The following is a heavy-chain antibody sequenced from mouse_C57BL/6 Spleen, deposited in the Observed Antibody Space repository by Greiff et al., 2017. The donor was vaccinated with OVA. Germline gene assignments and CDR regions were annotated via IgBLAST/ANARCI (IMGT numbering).Heavy chain of an antibody. CDR2: IHPNSGST. CDR3: ARCGDFDY. J-gene: IGHJ2*01. V-gene: IGHV1-64*01. Sequence: QVHVKQSGAELVKPGASVKLSCKASGYTFTSYWMHWVKQRPGQGLEWIGMIHPNSGSTNYNEKFKSKATLTVDKSSSTAYMQLSSLTSEDSAVYCCARCGDFDYWGQGTTLTVSS. CDR1: GYTFTSYW.